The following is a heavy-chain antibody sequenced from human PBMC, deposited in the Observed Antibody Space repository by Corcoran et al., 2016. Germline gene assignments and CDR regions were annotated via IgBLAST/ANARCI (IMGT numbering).Heavy chain of an antibody. V-gene: IGHV5-51*01. D-gene: IGHD5-12*01. CDR3: ARSGLPDSGGYSGYGRGISDYYYGMDV. CDR1: GYSFTSYW. J-gene: IGHJ6*02. Sequence: EVQLVQSGAEVKKPGESLKISCKGSGYSFTSYWIGWVRQMPGNGLEWMGIIYPGDSDTRYSPSFQGQVTISAAKSISTAYLQWSSLKASDTAMYDGARSGLPDSGGYSGYGRGISDYYYGMDVWGQGTTVTVSS. CDR2: IYPGDSDT.